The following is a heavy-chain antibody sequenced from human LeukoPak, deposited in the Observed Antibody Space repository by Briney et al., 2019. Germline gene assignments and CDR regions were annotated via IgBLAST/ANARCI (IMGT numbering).Heavy chain of an antibody. Sequence: ASVKVSCKASGYTFTSHAIHWVRQAPGQRPEWMGWINAGSGDTKCSQNLEGRVTITRDTSASTAYVELSSLKSEDTAVYYCARTARIAATVGDYFDYWGQGTLVTVSS. D-gene: IGHD6-13*01. V-gene: IGHV1-3*01. J-gene: IGHJ4*02. CDR2: INAGSGDT. CDR1: GYTFTSHA. CDR3: ARTARIAATVGDYFDY.